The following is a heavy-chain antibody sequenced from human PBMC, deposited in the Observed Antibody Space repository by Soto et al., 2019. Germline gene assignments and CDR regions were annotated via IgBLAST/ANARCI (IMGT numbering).Heavy chain of an antibody. J-gene: IGHJ4*02. CDR1: GGSFSGYY. CDR2: INHSGST. V-gene: IGHV4-34*01. Sequence: QVQLQQWGAGLLKPSETLSLTCAVYGGSFSGYYWSWIRQPPGKGLEWIGEINHSGSTNYNPSLKSRVTISVDTSKNQFSLKLSSVTAADTAVYYCARESSSIAAIDYWGQGTLVTVSS. CDR3: ARESSSIAAIDY. D-gene: IGHD6-6*01.